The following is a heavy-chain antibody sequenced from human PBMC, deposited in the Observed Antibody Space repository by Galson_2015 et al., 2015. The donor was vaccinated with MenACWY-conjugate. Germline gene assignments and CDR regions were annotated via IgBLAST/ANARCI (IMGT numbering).Heavy chain of an antibody. V-gene: IGHV3-74*01. J-gene: IGHJ3*02. CDR1: GFTFSNYW. CDR2: INRDGTST. CDR3: VKDRWNRYNWNYAFDI. Sequence: SLRLSCAASGFTFSNYWMHWVRQTPGKGLVWVSRINRDGTSTTYADSVKGRFTISRDNAKNTLILQMNSLRAVDTAVYYCVKDRWNRYNWNYAFDIWGQGTMVTVS. D-gene: IGHD1-7*01.